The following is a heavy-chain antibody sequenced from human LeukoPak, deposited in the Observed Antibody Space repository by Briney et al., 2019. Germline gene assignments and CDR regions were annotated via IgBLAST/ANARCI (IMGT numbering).Heavy chain of an antibody. Sequence: SETLSLTCTVSGGSISSGGYYWSWIRRHPGKGLEWIGYMYHSGSTYYNPSLKSRVTISVDTSKNQFSLKLSSVTAADTAVYYCARVAYYGSGTYYFDYWGQGALVTVSS. V-gene: IGHV4-31*03. CDR1: GGSISSGGYY. J-gene: IGHJ4*02. CDR2: MYHSGST. D-gene: IGHD3-10*01. CDR3: ARVAYYGSGTYYFDY.